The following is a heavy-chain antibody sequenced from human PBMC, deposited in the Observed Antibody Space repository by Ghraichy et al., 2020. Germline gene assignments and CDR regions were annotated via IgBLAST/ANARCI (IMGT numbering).Heavy chain of an antibody. D-gene: IGHD1-26*01. Sequence: GGSLRLSCAASGFTFSSYAMHWVRQAPGKGLEWVAVISYDGSNKYYADSVKGRFTISRDNSKNTLYLQMNSLRAEDTAVYYCARDRIVGATRHDGGFDYWGQGTLVTVSS. CDR3: ARDRIVGATRHDGGFDY. CDR2: ISYDGSNK. J-gene: IGHJ4*02. V-gene: IGHV3-30*04. CDR1: GFTFSSYA.